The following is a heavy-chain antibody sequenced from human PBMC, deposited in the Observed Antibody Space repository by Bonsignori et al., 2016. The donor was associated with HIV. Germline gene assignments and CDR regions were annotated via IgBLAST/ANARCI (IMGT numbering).Heavy chain of an antibody. CDR3: AEAYCGGDCYSGLYYFDY. Sequence: PGKGLEWIGSIYHSGSTYYNPSLKSRVTISVDTSKNQFSLKLSSVTAADTAVYYCAEAYCGGDCYSGLYYFDYWGQGTLVTVSS. J-gene: IGHJ4*02. CDR2: IYHSGST. D-gene: IGHD2-21*01. V-gene: IGHV4-38-2*01.